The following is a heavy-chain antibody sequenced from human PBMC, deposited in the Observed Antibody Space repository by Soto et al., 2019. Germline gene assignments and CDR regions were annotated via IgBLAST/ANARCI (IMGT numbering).Heavy chain of an antibody. Sequence: SETLSLTCNVSGASISTTSYYWAWIRQSPGKGLAWIATVYYSGSTYYNPSLRSRVTISVDTSKNQFSLNLSSVTAADTAVYYCARDQNGSGNYYTRYFDYWGQGTLVTVSS. CDR2: VYYSGST. CDR1: GASISTTSYY. D-gene: IGHD3-10*01. V-gene: IGHV4-39*07. J-gene: IGHJ4*02. CDR3: ARDQNGSGNYYTRYFDY.